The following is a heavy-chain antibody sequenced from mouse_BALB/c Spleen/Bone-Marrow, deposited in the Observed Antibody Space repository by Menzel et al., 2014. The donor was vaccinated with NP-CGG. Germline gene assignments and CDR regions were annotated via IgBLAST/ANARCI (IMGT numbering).Heavy chain of an antibody. CDR3: TRDLYDGYYYYAMDY. J-gene: IGHJ4*01. CDR2: ISSGGSYT. CDR1: GFTFSSYT. V-gene: IGHV5-6-4*01. Sequence: DVMLVESGGGLVKPGVSLKLSCAASGFTFSSYTMSWVRQTPEKRLEWVATISSGGSYTYYPDSVKGRFTISRDNAKNTLYLQMSSLKSEDTAMYYCTRDLYDGYYYYAMDYWGQGTSVTVSS. D-gene: IGHD2-3*01.